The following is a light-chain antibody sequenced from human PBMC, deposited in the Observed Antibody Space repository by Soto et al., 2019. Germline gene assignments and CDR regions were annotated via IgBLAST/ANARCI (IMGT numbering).Light chain of an antibody. J-gene: IGKJ1*01. Sequence: DIQLTQSPSSLSASVGDTVSITCRATARSGSNLCWYQQKPGKAPALLIYTASTLQTGVPSRFSGSGYATDFTLTISGLQPEDVATYFCQQTFVIPQTFGQGTKVDVK. CDR2: TAS. V-gene: IGKV1-39*01. CDR3: QQTFVIPQT. CDR1: ARSGSN.